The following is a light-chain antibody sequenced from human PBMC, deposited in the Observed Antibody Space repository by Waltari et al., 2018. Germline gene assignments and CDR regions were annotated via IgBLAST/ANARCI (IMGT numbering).Light chain of an antibody. CDR2: GAS. CDR3: QQYKSFPLT. J-gene: IGKJ4*01. Sequence: DIQMTQSPSSLSASVGDQVTITCRANQDINTYLAWFQQKPGKAPKSLIYGASRVQSGVPSKFSGSGAGTDFILTINSLQPEDFATYFCQQYKSFPLTFGGGTNVEIK. V-gene: IGKV1-16*02. CDR1: QDINTY.